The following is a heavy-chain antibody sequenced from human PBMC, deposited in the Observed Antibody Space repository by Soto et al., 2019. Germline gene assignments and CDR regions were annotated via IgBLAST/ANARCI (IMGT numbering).Heavy chain of an antibody. CDR3: ASRGNYYDRSGYWEYFQH. Sequence: QVQLVQSGAAVKKPGSSVKVSCKASGGTFSSYAISWVRQAPGQGLEWMGGIIPIFGTANYAQKFQGRVRITADESTSTAYLELSSLRSEDTAVYYCASRGNYYDRSGYWEYFQHWGQGTLITVSS. V-gene: IGHV1-69*01. CDR2: IIPIFGTA. D-gene: IGHD3-22*01. J-gene: IGHJ1*01. CDR1: GGTFSSYA.